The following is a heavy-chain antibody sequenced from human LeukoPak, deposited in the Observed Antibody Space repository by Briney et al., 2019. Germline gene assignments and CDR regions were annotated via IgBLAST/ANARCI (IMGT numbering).Heavy chain of an antibody. D-gene: IGHD3-22*01. CDR3: ARTSGYPPYYYYMDV. CDR2: IYTSGST. CDR1: GGSISSYY. V-gene: IGHV4-4*07. Sequence: ESGPTLVNPSETLSLTCTVSGGSISSYYWSWIRQPAGKGLEWIGRIYTSGSTNYNPSPKSRVTMSVDTSKNQFSLKLSSVTAADTAVYYRARTSGYPPYYYYMDVWAKGPRSPSP. J-gene: IGHJ6*03.